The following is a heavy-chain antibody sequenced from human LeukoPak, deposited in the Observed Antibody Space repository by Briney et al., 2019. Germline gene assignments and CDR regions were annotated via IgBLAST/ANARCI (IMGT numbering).Heavy chain of an antibody. J-gene: IGHJ6*02. Sequence: ASVKVSCKASGYTFTSYAMHWVRQAPGQGLEWMGWISAYNGNTNYAQKLQGRVTMTTDTSTSTAYMELRSLRSDDTAVYYCARYCSSTSCYTVNYYYGMDVWGQGTTVTVSS. CDR3: ARYCSSTSCYTVNYYYGMDV. D-gene: IGHD2-2*02. CDR2: ISAYNGNT. V-gene: IGHV1-18*01. CDR1: GYTFTSYA.